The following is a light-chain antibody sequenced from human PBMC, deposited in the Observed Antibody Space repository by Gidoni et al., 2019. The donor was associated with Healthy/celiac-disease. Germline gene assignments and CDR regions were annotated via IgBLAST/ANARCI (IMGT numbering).Light chain of an antibody. CDR1: QDISSY. CDR2: DAS. J-gene: IGKJ3*01. Sequence: DIQMTQSPSSLSASVGDRVTITCQASQDISSYLNWYQQMPGKAPKLLIYDASNLETGVPSRFSGSGSGTDFTFTISSLQPEDIATYYCQQYDNLLFTFGPGTKVDIK. V-gene: IGKV1-33*01. CDR3: QQYDNLLFT.